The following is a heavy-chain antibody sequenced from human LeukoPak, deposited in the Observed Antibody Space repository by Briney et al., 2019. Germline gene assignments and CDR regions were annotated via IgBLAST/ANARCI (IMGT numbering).Heavy chain of an antibody. J-gene: IGHJ3*02. D-gene: IGHD6-25*01. CDR3: ARVAEAAAFDI. CDR1: GFTFSSYG. Sequence: AGGSLRLSCAASGFTFSSYGMSWVRQAPGKGLEWVSSISSSSSYIYYADSVKGRFTISRDNAKNSLYLQMNSLRAEDTAVYYCARVAEAAAFDIWGQGTMVTVSS. CDR2: ISSSSSYI. V-gene: IGHV3-21*01.